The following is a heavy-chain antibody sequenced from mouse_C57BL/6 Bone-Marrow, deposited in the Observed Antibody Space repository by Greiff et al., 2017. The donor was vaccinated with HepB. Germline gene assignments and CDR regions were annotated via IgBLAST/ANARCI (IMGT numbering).Heavy chain of an antibody. J-gene: IGHJ2*01. CDR3: ARWAYGNPFDY. V-gene: IGHV1-4*01. Sequence: LVESGAELARPGASVKMSCKASGYTSTSYTMHWVKQSPRQGLEWIGYINPSSGYTKYNQKFKDKATLTADKSSSTAYMQLSSLTSEDSAVYYCARWAYGNPFDYWGQVTTLTVSS. CDR1: GYTSTSYT. D-gene: IGHD2-1*01. CDR2: INPSSGYT.